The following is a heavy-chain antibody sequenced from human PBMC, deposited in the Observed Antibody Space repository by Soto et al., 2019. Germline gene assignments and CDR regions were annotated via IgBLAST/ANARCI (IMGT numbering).Heavy chain of an antibody. CDR1: GFTFSSYG. V-gene: IGHV3-30*18. CDR3: AKDSAYSSGWYEDYFDY. CDR2: ISYDGSNK. D-gene: IGHD6-19*01. J-gene: IGHJ4*02. Sequence: GGSLRLSCAASGFTFSSYGMHWVRQAPGKGLEWVAVISYDGSNKYYADSVKGRFTISRDNSKNTLYLQMNSLRAEDTAVYYCAKDSAYSSGWYEDYFDYWGLGTLVTVSS.